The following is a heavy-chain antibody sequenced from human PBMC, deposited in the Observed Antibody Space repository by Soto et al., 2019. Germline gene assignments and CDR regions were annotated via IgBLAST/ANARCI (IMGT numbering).Heavy chain of an antibody. Sequence: GGSLRLSCAASGFTFSSYAMSWVRQAPGKGLEWVAKINQDGGVRYYVDSVKGRFTISRDNAKNSLYLQMNSLRAEDTAVYYCATDYQADWGQGTLVTVSS. CDR2: INQDGGVR. J-gene: IGHJ1*01. CDR1: GFTFSSYA. CDR3: ATDYQAD. D-gene: IGHD3-16*02. V-gene: IGHV3-7*01.